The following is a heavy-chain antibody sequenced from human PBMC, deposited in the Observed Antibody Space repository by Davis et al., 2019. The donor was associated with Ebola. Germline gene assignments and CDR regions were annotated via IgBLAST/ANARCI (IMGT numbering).Heavy chain of an antibody. D-gene: IGHD3-3*01. J-gene: IGHJ4*02. V-gene: IGHV3-23*01. CDR2: IGGSGTDT. CDR1: GFTFSYYA. Sequence: GGPLRLSCAGSGFTFSYYAMSWVRQAPGKGLEWVSSIGGSGTDTYYADSVKGRFTISRDNSKNTLYLQMNSLRAEDTAVYYRARDSPYYDFWSGYYTYWGQGTLVTVSS. CDR3: ARDSPYYDFWSGYYTY.